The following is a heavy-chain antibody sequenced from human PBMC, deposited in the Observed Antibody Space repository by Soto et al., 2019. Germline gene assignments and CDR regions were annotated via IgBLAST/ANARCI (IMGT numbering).Heavy chain of an antibody. D-gene: IGHD5-18*01. CDR2: IFWDDDK. CDR3: AHLPWQHLWPRAPVVY. Sequence: SGPTLVNPTQTLTLTCTFSGFSLNTNGVGVGWIRQPPGEALEWLGIIFWDDDKRYSPSLKSRVTITKDTSKNQLVLTMTNMDPVDTATYYCAHLPWQHLWPRAPVVYWGQGTPVTVSS. CDR1: GFSLNTNGVG. J-gene: IGHJ4*02. V-gene: IGHV2-5*02.